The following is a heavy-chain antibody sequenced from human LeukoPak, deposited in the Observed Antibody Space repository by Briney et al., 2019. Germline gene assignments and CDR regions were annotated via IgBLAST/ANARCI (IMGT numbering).Heavy chain of an antibody. CDR3: ARGLGSWPFDY. Sequence: ASETLSLTCTVSGGSISSGSYYWSWIRQPAGKGLEWIGRIYTSGSTNYNPSLKSRVTISVDTSENQFSLKLSSVTAADTAVYYCARGLGSWPFDYWGQGTLVTVSS. CDR2: IYTSGST. CDR1: GGSISSGSYY. J-gene: IGHJ4*02. D-gene: IGHD1-26*01. V-gene: IGHV4-61*02.